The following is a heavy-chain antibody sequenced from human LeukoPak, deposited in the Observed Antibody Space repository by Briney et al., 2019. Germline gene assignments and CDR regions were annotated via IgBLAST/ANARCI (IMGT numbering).Heavy chain of an antibody. CDR2: IYGGGST. J-gene: IGHJ4*02. D-gene: IGHD3-22*01. Sequence: GGSLRLSCAASGFTVSSNYMSWVRQAPGKGLEWVSVIYGGGSTYYADSVKGRFSISRDTSKNAVYLQMNSLRAEDTAVYYCARAQFYHDSSTYGPDYRGQGTLVTVPS. CDR1: GFTVSSNY. CDR3: ARAQFYHDSSTYGPDY. V-gene: IGHV3-53*01.